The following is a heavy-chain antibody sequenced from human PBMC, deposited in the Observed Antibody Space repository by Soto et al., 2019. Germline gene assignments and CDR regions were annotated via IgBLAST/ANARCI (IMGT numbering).Heavy chain of an antibody. CDR2: MFYSGAT. V-gene: IGHV4-39*01. J-gene: IGHJ5*02. CDR1: GGSISDISYC. CDR3: ARHKSGSDWLDP. Sequence: SETLSLTCTVSGGSISDISYCWGWIRQPPGKGLQWIGCMFYSGATYYNPSLKNRVTLSVDTSNNEFSLKLVSVTAPDTAVYYCARHKSGSDWLDPWGQGTLVTAPQ. D-gene: IGHD2-15*01.